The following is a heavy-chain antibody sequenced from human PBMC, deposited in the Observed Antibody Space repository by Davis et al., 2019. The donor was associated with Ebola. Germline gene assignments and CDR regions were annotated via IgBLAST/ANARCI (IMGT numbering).Heavy chain of an antibody. CDR2: IWNDGTKQ. Sequence: PGGSLRLSCAASGFIFRMYGMHWVRQAPGKGLEWVAVIWNDGTKQFYADSVKGRFTISRDFSKNTLYLEMNSLKVDDTAIYYCAKDGSSGTWDSWGQGTLVTVSS. CDR3: AKDGSSGTWDS. J-gene: IGHJ5*01. V-gene: IGHV3-33*06. CDR1: GFIFRMYG. D-gene: IGHD6-19*01.